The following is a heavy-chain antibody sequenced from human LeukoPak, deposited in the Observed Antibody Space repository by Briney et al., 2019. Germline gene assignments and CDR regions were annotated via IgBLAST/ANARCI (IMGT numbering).Heavy chain of an antibody. CDR1: GFTFSSYS. J-gene: IGHJ4*02. V-gene: IGHV3-21*01. CDR3: ARDKAGSGIRDY. Sequence: GGSLRLSCAASGFTFSSYSMNWVRQALGKGLEWVSSISSSSSYIYYADSVKGRFTISRDNAKNSLYLQMNSLRVEDTAVYYCARDKAGSGIRDYWGQGTLVTVSS. CDR2: ISSSSSYI. D-gene: IGHD3-10*01.